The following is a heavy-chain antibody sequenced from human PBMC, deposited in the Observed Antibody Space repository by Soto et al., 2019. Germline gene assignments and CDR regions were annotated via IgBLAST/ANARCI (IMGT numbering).Heavy chain of an antibody. J-gene: IGHJ4*02. CDR2: ISSSSSTI. Sequence: EVQVVESGGGLVQPGGSLRLSCAASGFTFSSNIMNWVRQAPGKGLEWISYISSSSSTIYADSVKGRFTISRDTAKTSLSLQMNSLRDEDTAVYYCARVTWRGHLASVLWGQGTLVTVSS. V-gene: IGHV3-48*02. CDR3: ARVTWRGHLASVL. CDR1: GFTFSSNI. D-gene: IGHD3-3*01.